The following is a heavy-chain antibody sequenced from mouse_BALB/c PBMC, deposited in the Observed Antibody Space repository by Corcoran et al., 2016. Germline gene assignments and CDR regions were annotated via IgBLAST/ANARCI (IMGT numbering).Heavy chain of an antibody. V-gene: IGHV9-1*02. J-gene: IGHJ2*01. CDR3: ARGSSGYDY. Sequence: QIQLVQSGPELKKPGETVKISCKASGYTFTNYGMNWVKQAPGKGLKWMGWINTYTGEPTSADDFKGRFAFSLETSASTAYLQINNLKNEDMATYFGARGSSGYDYWGQGTTLTVSS. D-gene: IGHD3-1*01. CDR1: GYTFTNYG. CDR2: INTYTGEP.